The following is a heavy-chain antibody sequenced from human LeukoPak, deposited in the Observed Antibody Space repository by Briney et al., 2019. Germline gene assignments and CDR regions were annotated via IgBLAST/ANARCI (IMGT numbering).Heavy chain of an antibody. CDR1: GFTLRDYY. CDR2: ISGSSSYT. J-gene: IGHJ4*02. CDR3: TRGNAIDY. Sequence: GGSLRLSCVASGFTLRDYYMSWIRQAPGKGLEWVSYISGSSSYTNYADSVKGRFTISRDNAKNSLYLQMNSLRAEDTAVYYCTRGNAIDYWGQGTLVTVSS. V-gene: IGHV3-11*06. D-gene: IGHD2-2*01.